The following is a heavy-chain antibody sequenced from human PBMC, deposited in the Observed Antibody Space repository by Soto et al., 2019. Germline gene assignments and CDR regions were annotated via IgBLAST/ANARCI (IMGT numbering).Heavy chain of an antibody. D-gene: IGHD5-18*01. CDR3: ARGDSPSPYYYYGMDV. V-gene: IGHV1-69*06. J-gene: IGHJ6*02. Sequence: SVKVSCKASGGTFSSYAISWVRQAPGQGLEWMGGIIPIFGTANYAQKFQGRVTISADKSTSTAYMELSSLRSEDTAVYYCARGDSPSPYYYYGMDVWGQGTTVTVSS. CDR2: IIPIFGTA. CDR1: GGTFSSYA.